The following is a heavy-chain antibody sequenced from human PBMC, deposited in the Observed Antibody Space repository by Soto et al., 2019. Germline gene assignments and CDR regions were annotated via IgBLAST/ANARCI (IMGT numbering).Heavy chain of an antibody. CDR1: GFTFSSYG. CDR2: IWYDGSNK. Sequence: GGSLRLSCAASGFTFSSYGMHWVRQAPGKGLEWVAVIWYDGSNKYYADSVKGRFTISRDNSKNTLYLQMNSLRAEDTAVYYCAREVLKARPVSYYYYYMDVWCKGTTVTVSS. V-gene: IGHV3-33*01. J-gene: IGHJ6*03. CDR3: AREVLKARPVSYYYYYMDV. D-gene: IGHD6-6*01.